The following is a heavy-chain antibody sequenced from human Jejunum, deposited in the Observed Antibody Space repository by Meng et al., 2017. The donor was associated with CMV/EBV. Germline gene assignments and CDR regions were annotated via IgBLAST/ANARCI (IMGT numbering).Heavy chain of an antibody. J-gene: IGHJ4*02. CDR1: SNYY. V-gene: IGHV4-39*07. CDR3: AREAVDYFTPGAFGGVDY. Sequence: SNYYWGWIRQPPGKGLEWIGSIFYRGSTYYNPSLKSRVTISVDTSKNQFSLKLSSVTAADTAVYFCAREAVDYFTPGAFGGVDYWGQGTLVTVSS. D-gene: IGHD3-16*01. CDR2: IFYRGST.